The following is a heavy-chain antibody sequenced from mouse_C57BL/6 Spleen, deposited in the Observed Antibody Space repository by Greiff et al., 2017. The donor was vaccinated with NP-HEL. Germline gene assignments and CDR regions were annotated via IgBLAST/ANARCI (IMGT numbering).Heavy chain of an antibody. Sequence: QVTLKECGPGILQSSQTLSLTCSFSGFSLSTSGMGVSWIRQPSGKGLEWLAHIYWDDDKRYNPSLKSRLTISKDTSRNQVFLKITSVDTADTATYYCARLDDYDGGLFDYWGQGTTLTVSS. CDR2: IYWDDDK. CDR3: ARLDDYDGGLFDY. J-gene: IGHJ2*01. CDR1: GFSLSTSGMG. V-gene: IGHV8-12*01. D-gene: IGHD2-4*01.